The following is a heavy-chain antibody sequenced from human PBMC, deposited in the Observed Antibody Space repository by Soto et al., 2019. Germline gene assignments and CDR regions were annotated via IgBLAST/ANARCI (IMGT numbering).Heavy chain of an antibody. V-gene: IGHV3-23*01. Sequence: GGSLRLSCSASGFTFSSYAMHWVRQAPGKGLEWVSVISGSGGSTYYADSVKGRFTISRDNAKNSVYLQMNSLRVEDTAVYYCAREEGYCNGGPCYRGAFDIWGQGTRVTVSS. J-gene: IGHJ3*02. CDR3: AREEGYCNGGPCYRGAFDI. CDR1: GFTFSSYA. D-gene: IGHD2-15*01. CDR2: ISGSGGST.